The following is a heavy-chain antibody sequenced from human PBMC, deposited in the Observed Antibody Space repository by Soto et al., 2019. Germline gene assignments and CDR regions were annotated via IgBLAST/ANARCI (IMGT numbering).Heavy chain of an antibody. CDR1: GYTFTSYY. Sequence: QVQLVQSGAEVKKPGASVKVSCKASGYTFTSYYMHWVRQAPGQGLEWMGIINPSGGSTSYAQKFQGKVTMNRDTSTSTVYMELSSLRSEDTAVNYCASSAGTRYYYMDVWGKGTTVTVSS. D-gene: IGHD6-19*01. CDR2: INPSGGST. CDR3: ASSAGTRYYYMDV. J-gene: IGHJ6*03. V-gene: IGHV1-46*01.